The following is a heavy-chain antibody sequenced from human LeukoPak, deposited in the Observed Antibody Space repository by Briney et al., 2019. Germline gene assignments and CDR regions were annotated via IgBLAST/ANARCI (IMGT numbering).Heavy chain of an antibody. CDR2: INGKRGDT. D-gene: IGHD7-27*01. J-gene: IGHJ4*02. V-gene: IGHV1-2*02. CDR1: GFTFTDHY. CDR3: ARDHDWGVDY. Sequence: ASVTVSCKASGFTFTDHYMHWVRRAPGQGLEWMGWINGKRGDTNYAQNFQDRVTMTRDTSTSTVYMELSRLTVDDTAVYYCARDHDWGVDYWGQGTLVTVSS.